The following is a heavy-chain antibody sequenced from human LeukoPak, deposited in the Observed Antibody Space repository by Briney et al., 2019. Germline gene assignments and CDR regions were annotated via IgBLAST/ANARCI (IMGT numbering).Heavy chain of an antibody. Sequence: SETLSLTCAVYGGSFSGYYWSWIRQPPGKGLEWIGEINHSGSTNYNPSLKSRVTISVDTSKNQFSLKLSSVTAADTAVYYCARGRTGYSSSWLFDPWGQATLVTVSS. CDR1: GGSFSGYY. CDR2: INHSGST. D-gene: IGHD6-13*01. J-gene: IGHJ5*02. V-gene: IGHV4-34*01. CDR3: ARGRTGYSSSWLFDP.